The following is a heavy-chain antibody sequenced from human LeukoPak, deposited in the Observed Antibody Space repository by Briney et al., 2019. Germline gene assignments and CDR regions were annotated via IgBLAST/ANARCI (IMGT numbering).Heavy chain of an antibody. V-gene: IGHV1-18*01. D-gene: IGHD4-11*01. CDR1: GYTFSNYG. CDR3: ARTESYGNYEDY. CDR2: ISAYSGIT. Sequence: ASVKVSCKASGYTFSNYGFSWVRQAPGQGLEWMGWISAYSGITRYAQKLQGRVTMTTDTSTRTAYMELRSLRSDDSALYYCARTESYGNYEDYWGQGTLVTVSS. J-gene: IGHJ4*02.